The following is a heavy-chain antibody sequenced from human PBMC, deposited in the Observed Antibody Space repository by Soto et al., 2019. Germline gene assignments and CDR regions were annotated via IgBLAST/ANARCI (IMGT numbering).Heavy chain of an antibody. CDR3: AAVVASPGSSWYAGN. D-gene: IGHD6-13*01. CDR2: IVVGSGNT. V-gene: IGHV1-58*01. J-gene: IGHJ4*02. Sequence: SVKVSCKASGFTFTSSAVQWVRQARGQRLEWIGWIVVGSGNTNYAQKFQERVTITRDMSTSTAYMELSSLRSEDTAVYYCAAVVASPGSSWYAGNWGQGTLVTVSS. CDR1: GFTFTSSA.